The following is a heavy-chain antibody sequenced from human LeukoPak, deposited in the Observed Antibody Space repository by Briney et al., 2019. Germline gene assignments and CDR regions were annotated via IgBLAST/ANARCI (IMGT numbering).Heavy chain of an antibody. Sequence: GRSLRLSCAASGFAFSSYGMHWVRQAPGKGLEWVAVIWYDGSNKYYADSVKGRFTISRDNSKNTLYLQMNSLRAEDTAVYYCARDILTGYSADYWGQGTLVTVSS. D-gene: IGHD3-9*01. J-gene: IGHJ4*02. V-gene: IGHV3-33*01. CDR3: ARDILTGYSADY. CDR2: IWYDGSNK. CDR1: GFAFSSYG.